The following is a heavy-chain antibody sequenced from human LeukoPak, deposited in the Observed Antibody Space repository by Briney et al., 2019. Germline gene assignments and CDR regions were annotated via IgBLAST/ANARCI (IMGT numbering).Heavy chain of an antibody. J-gene: IGHJ4*02. CDR2: IYYSGST. Sequence: PSETLSLTCAVYGGSFSGYYWGWVRQPPGKGLEWIGSIYYSGSTYYNPSLKSRVTISVDTSKNQFSLKLSSVTAADTAVYYCARAYYDFWSGYYNGGGYFDYWGQGTLVTVSS. V-gene: IGHV4-39*01. CDR3: ARAYYDFWSGYYNGGGYFDY. CDR1: GGSFSGYY. D-gene: IGHD3-3*01.